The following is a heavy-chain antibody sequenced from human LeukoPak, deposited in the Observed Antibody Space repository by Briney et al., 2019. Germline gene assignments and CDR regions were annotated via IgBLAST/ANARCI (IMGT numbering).Heavy chain of an antibody. Sequence: GGSLRLSCAASAFTFSRSAMSWVRQAPGKGLEWVSAISGSGGATYYADSVKGRFTISRDNSKNTLYLQMNSLRAEDTALYYCASLDYFDSSDYGDYWGQGTLVTVSS. CDR1: AFTFSRSA. J-gene: IGHJ4*02. V-gene: IGHV3-23*01. CDR2: ISGSGGAT. CDR3: ASLDYFDSSDYGDY. D-gene: IGHD3-22*01.